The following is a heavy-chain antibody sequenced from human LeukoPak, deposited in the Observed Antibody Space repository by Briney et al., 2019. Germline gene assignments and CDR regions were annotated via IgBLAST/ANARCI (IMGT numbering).Heavy chain of an antibody. J-gene: IGHJ4*02. CDR1: GFTFSSYW. CDR2: IKQDGSEK. V-gene: IGHV3-7*01. CDR3: ARPIPEFWRGGYYFDY. Sequence: GGSLRLSCAASGFTFSSYWMSWVRQAPGKGLEWVANIKQDGSEKYYVDSVKGRFTISRDNAKNSLYLQMNSLRAEDTAVYYCARPIPEFWRGGYYFDYWGQETLVTVSS. D-gene: IGHD3-3*01.